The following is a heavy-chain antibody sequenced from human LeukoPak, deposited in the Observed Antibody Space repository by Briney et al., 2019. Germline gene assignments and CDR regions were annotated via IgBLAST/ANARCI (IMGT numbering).Heavy chain of an antibody. V-gene: IGHV1-2*02. Sequence: ASVKVSCKASGYTFTGYYMHWVRQAPGQGLEWMGWINPNSGGTNYAQKFQGRVTMTRDTSISTAYMELSRLRSDDTAVYYCARDPIAARPLYLIDYWGQGTLVTVSS. CDR3: ARDPIAARPLYLIDY. CDR1: GYTFTGYY. D-gene: IGHD6-6*01. CDR2: INPNSGGT. J-gene: IGHJ4*02.